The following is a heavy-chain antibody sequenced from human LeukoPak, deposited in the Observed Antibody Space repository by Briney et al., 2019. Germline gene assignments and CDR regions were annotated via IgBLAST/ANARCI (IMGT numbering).Heavy chain of an antibody. D-gene: IGHD3-22*01. CDR1: GFTFSSYA. V-gene: IGHV3-23*01. J-gene: IGHJ4*02. CDR3: AKDFGDWYDSSGYYYYFDY. CDR2: ISGSGGST. Sequence: GSLRLSCAASGFTFSSYAMSWVRQAPGKGLEWVSAISGSGGSTYYADSVKGRFTITRDNSNNTLYPQMNSLRAEDTAVYYCAKDFGDWYDSSGYYYYFDYWGQGTLVTVSS.